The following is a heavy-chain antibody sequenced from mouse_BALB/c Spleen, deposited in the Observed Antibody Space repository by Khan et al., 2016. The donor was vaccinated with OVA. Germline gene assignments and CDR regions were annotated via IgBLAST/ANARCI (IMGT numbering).Heavy chain of an antibody. D-gene: IGHD4-1*01. CDR2: ISSGGDYT. J-gene: IGHJ3*01. Sequence: EVQLVESGGDLVKPGGSLKLSCAASGFTFSSYSMSWVRQTPDKRLEWVASISSGGDYTYYPDSVKGRFTISRDNAKNTLYLQMSDLKSEDTAMYYCSVPLTGSFAYWGQGTLVTVSA. CDR1: GFTFSSYS. V-gene: IGHV5-6*01. CDR3: SVPLTGSFAY.